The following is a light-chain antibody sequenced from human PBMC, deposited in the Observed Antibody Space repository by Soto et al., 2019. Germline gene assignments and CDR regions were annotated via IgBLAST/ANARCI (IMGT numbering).Light chain of an antibody. J-gene: IGKJ1*01. CDR2: HAS. CDR3: QQYNTYLT. V-gene: IGKV1-5*01. Sequence: DIQVTQSAVTLPVSLGDRVTITCRASQNIGNWLAWYQQKQGKAPKVLIYHASRLESGVPSRFSGSGSGTEFTLTISSLKPDDFATYYCQQYNTYLTFGQGTKVDIK. CDR1: QNIGNW.